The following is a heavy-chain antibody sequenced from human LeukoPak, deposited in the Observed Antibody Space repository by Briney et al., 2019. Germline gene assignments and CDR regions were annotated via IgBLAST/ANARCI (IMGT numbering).Heavy chain of an antibody. V-gene: IGHV4-59*01. D-gene: IGHD3-22*01. CDR2: IYYSGST. CDR1: GGSISSYY. Sequence: SETLSLTCTVSGGSISSYYWSWIRQPPGKGLEWIGYIYYSGSTNYNPSLKSRVTISVDTSKNQFSLKLSSVTAADTAVYYCARDGVNYYDISGYDIWGRGTLVTVSS. J-gene: IGHJ4*02. CDR3: ARDGVNYYDISGYDI.